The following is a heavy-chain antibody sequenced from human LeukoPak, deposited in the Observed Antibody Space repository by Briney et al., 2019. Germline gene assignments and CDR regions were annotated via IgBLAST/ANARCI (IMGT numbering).Heavy chain of an antibody. J-gene: IGHJ4*02. CDR2: ISAYNGNT. CDR3: ASRVGGSGSYFAFDY. V-gene: IGHV1-18*01. CDR1: GYTFTSYG. Sequence: GASVKVSCKAPGYTFTSYGISWVRQAPGQGLEWMGWISAYNGNTNYAQKLQGRVTMTTDTSTSTAYMELRSLRSDDTAVYYCASRVGGSGSYFAFDYWGQGTLVTVSS. D-gene: IGHD3-10*01.